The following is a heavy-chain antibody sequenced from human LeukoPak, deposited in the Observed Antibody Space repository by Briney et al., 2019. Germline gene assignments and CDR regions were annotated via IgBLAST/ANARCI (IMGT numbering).Heavy chain of an antibody. Sequence: GASVNVSCKASGYTFTSYGISWVRQAPGQGLEWMGWISAYNGNTNYAQKLQGRVTMTTDTSTSTAYMELRSLRSDDTAVYYCARTSRLNYGSGSSDYWGQGTLVTVSS. CDR2: ISAYNGNT. V-gene: IGHV1-18*01. J-gene: IGHJ4*02. CDR1: GYTFTSYG. D-gene: IGHD3-10*01. CDR3: ARTSRLNYGSGSSDY.